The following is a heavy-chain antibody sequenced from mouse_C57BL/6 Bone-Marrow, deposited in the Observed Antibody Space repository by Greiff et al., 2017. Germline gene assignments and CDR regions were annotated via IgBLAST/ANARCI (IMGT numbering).Heavy chain of an antibody. V-gene: IGHV2-2*01. CDR2: IWSGGST. CDR1: GFSLTSYG. CDR3: ARLGLDY. Sequence: QVQLQQSGPGLVQPSQSLSITCTVSGFSLTSYGVHWVRQSPGKGLEWLGVIWSGGSTDYNAAFISSLSIIKDNSTSQVFFKMNSLQADDTAIYYCARLGLDYWGQGTTLTVSS. J-gene: IGHJ2*01. D-gene: IGHD4-1*01.